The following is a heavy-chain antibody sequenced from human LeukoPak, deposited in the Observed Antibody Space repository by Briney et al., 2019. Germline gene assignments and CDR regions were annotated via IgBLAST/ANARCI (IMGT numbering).Heavy chain of an antibody. CDR2: IHSGGTT. Sequence: GGSLRLSCAASGFIFSSYAMSWVRRAPGKGLEWVSGIHSGGTTYYADSVKGRFSISRDNSKNTLYLDMSSLRAEDTAVYYCAKDVVVVVVVATPGDAFDIWGQGTKVTVSS. V-gene: IGHV3-23*01. D-gene: IGHD2-15*01. CDR3: AKDVVVVVVVATPGDAFDI. J-gene: IGHJ3*02. CDR1: GFIFSSYA.